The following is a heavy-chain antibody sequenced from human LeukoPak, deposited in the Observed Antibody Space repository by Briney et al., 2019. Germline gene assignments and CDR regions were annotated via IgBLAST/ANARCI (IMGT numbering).Heavy chain of an antibody. CDR2: IRAYNGNT. Sequence: ASVKVSCKASGYTFTSYGISWVRQAPGQGLEWMGWIRAYNGNTNYAQKLQGRVTMTTDTSTSTAYMELRSLRSDDTAVYYCASGSSAQDAFDIWGQGTMVTVSS. CDR3: ASGSSAQDAFDI. J-gene: IGHJ3*02. CDR1: GYTFTSYG. D-gene: IGHD6-6*01. V-gene: IGHV1-18*01.